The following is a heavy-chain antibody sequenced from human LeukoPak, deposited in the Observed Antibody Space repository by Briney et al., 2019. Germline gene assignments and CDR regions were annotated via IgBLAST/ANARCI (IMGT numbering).Heavy chain of an antibody. CDR3: AREGYYGDYIDALDI. CDR1: GGSISSSSYY. D-gene: IGHD4-17*01. Sequence: SETLSLTCTVSGGSISSSSYYWGWIRQPPGKGLEWIGSIYYSGSTYYNPSLKSRVTISVDTSKNHFSLKLSSVTAADTAVYYCAREGYYGDYIDALDIWGQGTMVTVSS. CDR2: IYYSGST. V-gene: IGHV4-39*07. J-gene: IGHJ3*02.